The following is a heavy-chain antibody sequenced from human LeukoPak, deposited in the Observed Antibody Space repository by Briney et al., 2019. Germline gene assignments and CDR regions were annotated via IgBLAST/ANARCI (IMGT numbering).Heavy chain of an antibody. V-gene: IGHV3-23*01. CDR1: GGSISSSN. J-gene: IGHJ4*02. Sequence: PSETLSLTCAVSGGSISSSNWWSWVRQPPGKGLEWVSAISGSGGSTYYADSVKGRFTISRDNSKNTLYLQMNSLRAEDTAVYYCAKLVSYSYGFYYFDYWGQGTLVTVSS. CDR3: AKLVSYSYGFYYFDY. CDR2: ISGSGGST. D-gene: IGHD5-18*01.